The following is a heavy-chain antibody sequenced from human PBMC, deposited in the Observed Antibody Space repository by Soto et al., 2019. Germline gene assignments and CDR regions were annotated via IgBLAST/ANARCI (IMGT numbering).Heavy chain of an antibody. D-gene: IGHD6-19*01. CDR1: GGSISSYY. V-gene: IGHV4-59*01. Sequence: SETLSLTCTVSGGSISSYYWSWIRQPPGKGLEWIGYIYYSGSTNYNPSLKSRVTISVDTSKNQFSLKLSSVTAADTAVYYCARDRMTDSSGWYEGLGYWGQGTLVTVSS. CDR3: ARDRMTDSSGWYEGLGY. CDR2: IYYSGST. J-gene: IGHJ4*02.